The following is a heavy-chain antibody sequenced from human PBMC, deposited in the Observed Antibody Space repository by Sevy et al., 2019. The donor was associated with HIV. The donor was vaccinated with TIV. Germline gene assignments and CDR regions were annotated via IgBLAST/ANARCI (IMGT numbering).Heavy chain of an antibody. CDR1: GFTFSSYA. CDR2: ISGSGGST. Sequence: GGSLRLPCAASGFTFSSYAMNWVRQAPGKGLEWVSTISGSGGSTYYGDSVKGRFTISRDNSKNTVYLQMSSLRAEDTALYYCAKDRYDGSGYYPEGAFDIWGQGTKVTVSS. D-gene: IGHD3-22*01. CDR3: AKDRYDGSGYYPEGAFDI. V-gene: IGHV3-23*01. J-gene: IGHJ3*02.